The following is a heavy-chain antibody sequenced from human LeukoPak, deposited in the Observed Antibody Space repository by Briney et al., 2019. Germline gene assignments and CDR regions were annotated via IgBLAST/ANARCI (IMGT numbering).Heavy chain of an antibody. CDR3: AGRTLGQLLYTEGDAFDI. CDR2: INHSGST. J-gene: IGHJ3*02. D-gene: IGHD2-2*01. V-gene: IGHV4-34*01. CDR1: GGSFSGYY. Sequence: SETLSLTXAVYGGSFSGYYWSWIRQPPGKGLEWIGEINHSGSTNYNPSLKSRVTISVDTSKNQFSLKLSSVTAADTAVYYCAGRTLGQLLYTEGDAFDIWGQGTMVTVSS.